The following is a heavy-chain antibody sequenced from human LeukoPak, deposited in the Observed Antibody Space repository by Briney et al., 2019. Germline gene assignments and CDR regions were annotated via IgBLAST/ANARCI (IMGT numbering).Heavy chain of an antibody. CDR1: GGSISSYY. CDR3: ARYFLEWDKNGFDP. D-gene: IGHD3-3*01. V-gene: IGHV4-59*01. J-gene: IGHJ5*02. Sequence: SETLSLTCTVLGGSISSYYWSWIRQPPGKGLEWIGYIYYSGTTNYNPSLKSRVTISVDTSKNQFSLKLRSVTAADTAVYYCARYFLEWDKNGFDPWGQGTLVTVSS. CDR2: IYYSGTT.